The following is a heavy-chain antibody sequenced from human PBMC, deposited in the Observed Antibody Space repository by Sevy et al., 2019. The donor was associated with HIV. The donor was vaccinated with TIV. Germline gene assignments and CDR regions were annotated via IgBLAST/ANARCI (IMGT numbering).Heavy chain of an antibody. CDR3: ARDYRPVLRYFDDCYYYYYGMDV. CDR1: GYTFTSYG. D-gene: IGHD3-9*01. Sequence: ASVKVSCKASGYTFTSYGISWVRQAPGQGLEWMGWISAYNGNTNYAQKLQGRVTMTTDTSTSTAYMELRSLRSDDTAVYYWARDYRPVLRYFDDCYYYYYGMDVWGQGTTVTVSS. CDR2: ISAYNGNT. J-gene: IGHJ6*02. V-gene: IGHV1-18*01.